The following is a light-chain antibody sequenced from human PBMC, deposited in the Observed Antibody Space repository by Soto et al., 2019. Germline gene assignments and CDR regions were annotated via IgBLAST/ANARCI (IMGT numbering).Light chain of an antibody. CDR2: DAS. CDR3: HSRA. Sequence: DIQLTQSPSSLFASVGDKVTITCRASQSIRSYLNWAQQKPGRAPKLLIYDASTLESGVPSRFSGSGSETEFTLTISRLQPDDFATYFCHSRAFGQGTRLEI. CDR1: QSIRSY. V-gene: IGKV1-39*01. J-gene: IGKJ5*01.